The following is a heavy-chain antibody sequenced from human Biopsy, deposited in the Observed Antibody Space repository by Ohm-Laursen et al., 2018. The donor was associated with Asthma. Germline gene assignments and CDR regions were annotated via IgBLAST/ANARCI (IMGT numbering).Heavy chain of an antibody. Sequence: SDTLSLTCTVYGGYLTGHYWSWIRQPPGKGLEWIGEIDQSGYTNYNPSLKSRVTISADTSKNQFHLNLSSVTAADTAVYFCARAAITGIRGWFDPWGQGTQVTVSS. CDR2: IDQSGYT. V-gene: IGHV4-34*01. J-gene: IGHJ5*02. CDR3: ARAAITGIRGWFDP. D-gene: IGHD1-20*01. CDR1: GGYLTGHY.